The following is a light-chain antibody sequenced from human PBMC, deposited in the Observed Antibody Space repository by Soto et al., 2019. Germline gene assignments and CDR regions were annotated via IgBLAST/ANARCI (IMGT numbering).Light chain of an antibody. CDR3: QQGKSFPFT. CDR1: QGLSSW. Sequence: DIQLTQSPSSVSASVGDRVTITCRASQGLSSWLAWYQYKPGKAPKLLIFAASSLQTGVPSRFSGSGSGTDFTLAIISLQTEEFANYYCQQGKSFPFTFGGGNKVEF. J-gene: IGKJ4*01. CDR2: AAS. V-gene: IGKV1-12*01.